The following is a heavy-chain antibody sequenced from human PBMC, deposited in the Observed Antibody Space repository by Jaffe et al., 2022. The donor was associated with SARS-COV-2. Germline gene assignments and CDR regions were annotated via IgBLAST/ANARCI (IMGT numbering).Heavy chain of an antibody. V-gene: IGHV3-30-3*01. CDR3: ARVGYGYDFGNGIDS. J-gene: IGHJ4*02. CDR2: ISHDGSNK. CDR1: GFAFSQFS. D-gene: IGHD2-2*03. Sequence: QVQLVESGGGVVQPGRSLRLSCAASGFAFSQFSIHWVRQAPGKGLDGVAVISHDGSNKYTADSVKGRFTIFRDNSKNTVYLQMNGLRVEDTAIYYCARVGYGYDFGNGIDSWGQGTLVTVAS.